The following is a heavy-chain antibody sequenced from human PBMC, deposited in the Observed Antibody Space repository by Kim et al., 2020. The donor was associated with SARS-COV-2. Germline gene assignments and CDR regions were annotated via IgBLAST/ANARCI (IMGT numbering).Heavy chain of an antibody. CDR2: IYYSGST. J-gene: IGHJ4*02. Sequence: SETLSLTCTVSGGSISGSSYYWSWIRQPPGKGLEWIGRIYYSGSTYYNPALQIRVTISADTSKNPFSLRLRAVTAADTAVYYCARVRSGYYCFDYWGQGTLVTVAS. CDR3: ARVRSGYYCFDY. D-gene: IGHD3-22*01. V-gene: IGHV4-39*07. CDR1: GGSISGSSYY.